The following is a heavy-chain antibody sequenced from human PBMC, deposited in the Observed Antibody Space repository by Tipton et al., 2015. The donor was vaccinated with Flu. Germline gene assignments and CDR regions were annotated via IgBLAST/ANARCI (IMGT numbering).Heavy chain of an antibody. D-gene: IGHD3-22*01. J-gene: IGHJ4*02. CDR2: IYYSGST. Sequence: TLSLTCTVSGGPISSYYWSWIRQPPGKGLEWIGYIYYSGSTNYNPSLKSRVTISVDTSKNQFSLKLSSVTAADTAVYYCARSRITMKPPFASGGRGTLAPVPS. CDR1: GGPISSYY. V-gene: IGHV4-59*01. CDR3: ARSRITMKPPFAS.